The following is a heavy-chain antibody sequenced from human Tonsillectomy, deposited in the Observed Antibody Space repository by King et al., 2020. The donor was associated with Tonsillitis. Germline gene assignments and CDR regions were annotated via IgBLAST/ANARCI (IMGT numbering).Heavy chain of an antibody. CDR1: GFTFSSYS. Sequence: VQLVESGGGLVKPGGSLRLSCAASGFTFSSYSMNWVRQAPGKGLKWVSSISSSSSYIYYADSVKGRFTISRDNAKNSLYLQMNSLRAEDTAVYYCARENNYYDSSGFDYWGQGTLVTVSS. J-gene: IGHJ4*02. V-gene: IGHV3-21*01. CDR2: ISSSSSYI. CDR3: ARENNYYDSSGFDY. D-gene: IGHD3-22*01.